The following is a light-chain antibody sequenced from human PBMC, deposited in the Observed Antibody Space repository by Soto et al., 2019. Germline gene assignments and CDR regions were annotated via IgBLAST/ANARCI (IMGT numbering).Light chain of an antibody. V-gene: IGKV3-15*01. J-gene: IGKJ5*01. CDR1: QTVSRN. Sequence: EVVRTQSPATLSVSPGERATLSCRASQTVSRNLAWYQQXPGQAPRLLIYDISNRATGVPARFSGSGSETEFTLTIRSLQSEDFAVYFCQQYNNRPSFGQGTRLEIK. CDR3: QQYNNRPS. CDR2: DIS.